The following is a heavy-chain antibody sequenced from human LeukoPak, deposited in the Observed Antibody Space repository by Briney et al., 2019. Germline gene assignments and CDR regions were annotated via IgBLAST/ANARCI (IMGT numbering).Heavy chain of an antibody. V-gene: IGHV4-31*03. CDR1: GGSISSDGSY. CDR3: ARGDGYPRLKNWFDP. D-gene: IGHD3-22*01. CDR2: IYYSGST. Sequence: SETLSLTCTVSGGSISSDGSYWSWIRQHPGKGLEWIGYIYYSGSTYYNPSLKSRVTISVDTSKNQFSLKLSSVTAADTAVYYCARGDGYPRLKNWFDPWGQGTLVTVSS. J-gene: IGHJ5*02.